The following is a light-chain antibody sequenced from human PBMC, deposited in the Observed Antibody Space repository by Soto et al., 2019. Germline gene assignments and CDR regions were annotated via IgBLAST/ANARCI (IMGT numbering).Light chain of an antibody. CDR2: EVS. CDR1: SSDVGAYNF. CDR3: TSNAVSNTYV. J-gene: IGLJ1*01. V-gene: IGLV2-8*01. Sequence: QSALTQPPSASGSPGQSVTISCTGTSSDVGAYNFVSWYQQHPGKAPKLMIYEVSKRPSGVPDRFSGSKSGNTASLTVSGLQAEAEADYYCTSNAVSNTYVFGTGTKLTVL.